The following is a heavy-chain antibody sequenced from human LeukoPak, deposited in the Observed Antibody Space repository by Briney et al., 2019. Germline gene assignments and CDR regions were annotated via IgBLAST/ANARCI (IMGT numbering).Heavy chain of an antibody. CDR2: VWSEGSNR. J-gene: IGHJ4*02. CDR1: GFTFNTYG. Sequence: GGSLRLSCAASGFTFNTYGMHWVRQAPGKGLEWIAVVWSEGSNRFYADSVEGRFTISRDNSKNTLYLQMNSLRAEDTAVYYCAKSNTESQTTVGNWGQGTLVSVSS. CDR3: AKSNTESQTTVGN. D-gene: IGHD1-14*01. V-gene: IGHV3-33*06.